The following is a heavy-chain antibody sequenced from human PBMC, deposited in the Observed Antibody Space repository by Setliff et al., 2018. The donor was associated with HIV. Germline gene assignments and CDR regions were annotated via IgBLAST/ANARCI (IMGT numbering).Heavy chain of an antibody. CDR2: IHQSGTA. Sequence: SETLSLTCAVSGVSVNNDDDYWGWIRQPPGKGLEWITIIHQSGTAHKRPSLKSRVTISIDTSENLFSLKLSGVTAADTAIYYCARQVGEGKWYLDSWGHGTLVTVSS. J-gene: IGHJ4*01. CDR1: GVSVNNDDDY. D-gene: IGHD1-26*01. CDR3: ARQVGEGKWYLDS. V-gene: IGHV4-39*01.